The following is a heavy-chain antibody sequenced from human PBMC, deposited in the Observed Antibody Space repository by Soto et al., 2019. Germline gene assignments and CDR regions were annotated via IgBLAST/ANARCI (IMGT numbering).Heavy chain of an antibody. J-gene: IGHJ5*02. CDR2: ISSSSSYI. CDR1: GFTFSSYS. V-gene: IGHV3-21*01. D-gene: IGHD6-6*01. CDR3: ASPPGEQLVGDP. Sequence: EVQLVESGGGLVKPGGSLRLSCAASGFTFSSYSMNWVRQAPGKGLEWVSSISSSSSYIYYADSVKGRFTISRDNAKNSLYLQMNRLIPEDTAVYYCASPPGEQLVGDPWGQGPLVTVSS.